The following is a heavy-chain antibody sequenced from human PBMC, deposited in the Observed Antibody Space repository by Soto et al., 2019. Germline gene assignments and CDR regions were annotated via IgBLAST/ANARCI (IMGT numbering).Heavy chain of an antibody. CDR3: ARDRRYSSSSSKNYYYYGMDA. D-gene: IGHD6-13*01. CDR2: IIPIFGTA. Sequence: QVQLVQSGAEVKKPGSSVKVSCKASGGTFSSYAISWVRQAPGQGLEWMGGIIPIFGTANYAQKFQGRVTITADESTSTAYMELSSLRSEDTAVYYCARDRRYSSSSSKNYYYYGMDAWGQGTTVTVSS. CDR1: GGTFSSYA. V-gene: IGHV1-69*01. J-gene: IGHJ6*02.